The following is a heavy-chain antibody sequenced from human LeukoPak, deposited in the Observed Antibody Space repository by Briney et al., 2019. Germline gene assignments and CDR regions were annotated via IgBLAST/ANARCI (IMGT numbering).Heavy chain of an antibody. Sequence: SETLSLTCAVYGGSFSGYYWTWIRQPPGKGLEWIGEINDSGSTNYNPSLKSRVTISSDTSKNQFSLKLSSVTAADTAVYYCARGRRDDFSTFYYFMDVWGKGTTVTVSS. D-gene: IGHD5-24*01. CDR2: INDSGST. J-gene: IGHJ6*03. CDR1: GGSFSGYY. CDR3: ARGRRDDFSTFYYFMDV. V-gene: IGHV4-34*01.